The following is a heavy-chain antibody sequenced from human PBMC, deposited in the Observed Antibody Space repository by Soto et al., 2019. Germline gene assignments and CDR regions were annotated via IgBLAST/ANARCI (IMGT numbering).Heavy chain of an antibody. CDR1: GYNFTRNW. Sequence: GESLKSSCKASGYNFTRNWIGWVRQMPGKGLEWMGIIYPGGSDTRYSPSFQGHVIISADKSITTAYLQWRSLQASDTATYYCARPFGDTAMVVDYWGQGTQVTVSS. J-gene: IGHJ4*02. CDR2: IYPGGSDT. CDR3: ARPFGDTAMVVDY. D-gene: IGHD5-18*01. V-gene: IGHV5-51*01.